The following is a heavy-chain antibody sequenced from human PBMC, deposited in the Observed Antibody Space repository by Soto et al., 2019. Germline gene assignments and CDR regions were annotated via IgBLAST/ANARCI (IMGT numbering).Heavy chain of an antibody. Sequence: PGGSLRLSCAASGFTFNTYAMNWVRQAPGKGLEWVSAISASGSTASYADSVQGRFIISRVNSKNTLYLQMNSLRAEDAAIYYCVREGSGWSSRGSFDFWGRGTMVTVSS. CDR1: GFTFNTYA. J-gene: IGHJ3*01. CDR2: ISASGSTA. D-gene: IGHD6-25*01. V-gene: IGHV3-23*01. CDR3: VREGSGWSSRGSFDF.